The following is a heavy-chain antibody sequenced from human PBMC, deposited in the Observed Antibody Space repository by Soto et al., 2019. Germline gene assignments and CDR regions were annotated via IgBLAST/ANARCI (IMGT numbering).Heavy chain of an antibody. Sequence: PGGSLRLSCAASGFTFSSYAMSWVRQAPGKGLEWVSAISGSGGSTYYADSVKGRLTISRDNSKNTLYLQMNSLRAEDTAVYYCAKGLGTAMVLGDNYYYYGMDVWGQGTTVTVSS. CDR2: ISGSGGST. J-gene: IGHJ6*02. CDR3: AKGLGTAMVLGDNYYYYGMDV. CDR1: GFTFSSYA. V-gene: IGHV3-23*01. D-gene: IGHD5-18*01.